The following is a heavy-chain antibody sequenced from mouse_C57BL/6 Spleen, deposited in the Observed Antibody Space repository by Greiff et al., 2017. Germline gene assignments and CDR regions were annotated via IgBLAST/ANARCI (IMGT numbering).Heavy chain of an antibody. D-gene: IGHD1-1*01. CDR3: ARANYYGSSLYYFDY. Sequence: VQLQQSGPELVKPGASVKISCKASGYAFSSSWMNWVKQRPGKGLEWIGRIYPGDGDTNYNGKFKGKATLTADKSSSTAYMQLSSLTSEDSAVYFCARANYYGSSLYYFDYGGQGTTLTVSS. CDR1: GYAFSSSW. CDR2: IYPGDGDT. J-gene: IGHJ2*01. V-gene: IGHV1-82*01.